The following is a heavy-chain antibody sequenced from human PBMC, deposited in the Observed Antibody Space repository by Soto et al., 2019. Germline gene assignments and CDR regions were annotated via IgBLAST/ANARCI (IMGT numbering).Heavy chain of an antibody. V-gene: IGHV3-23*01. CDR2: ITATGDRT. J-gene: IGHJ4*02. Sequence: PGWSLRLSCSDSVFRFSSYSMSWVRQTPGKGLEWVAAITATGDRTYYADSVTGRFTISRDNSKKTHYLQMTSLRAEDTAMYYCATMNGYFEYWGQGTPVTVSS. D-gene: IGHD3-22*01. CDR1: VFRFSSYS. CDR3: ATMNGYFEY.